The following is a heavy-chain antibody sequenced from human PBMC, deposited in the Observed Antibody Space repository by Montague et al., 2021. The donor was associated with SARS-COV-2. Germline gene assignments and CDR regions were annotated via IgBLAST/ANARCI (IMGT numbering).Heavy chain of an antibody. Sequence: SETLSLTYTVSGGSISSSSYYWGWIRQPQGKGLEWMGGINYGGRPYSTRSLKRRVTLSLTTSKNQFSLKLSSVTAADTAVNYCARHAGKRITIFGVVKGQYYFDYWGQGTLVTVSS. CDR1: GGSISSSSYY. V-gene: IGHV4-39*01. D-gene: IGHD3-3*01. CDR2: INYGGRP. CDR3: ARHAGKRITIFGVVKGQYYFDY. J-gene: IGHJ4*02.